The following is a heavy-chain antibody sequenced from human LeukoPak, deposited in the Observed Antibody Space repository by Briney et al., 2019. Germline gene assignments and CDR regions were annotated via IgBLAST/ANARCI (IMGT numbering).Heavy chain of an antibody. CDR2: ISGSGGST. J-gene: IGHJ5*01. Sequence: GGSLRLSCAASGFTFSSYAMSWVRQAPGKRLEWVSAISGSGGSTYYADSVKGRFTISRDNSKNTLFLQMNSLRVEDTAIYHCARWLAGTMADPWGQGTLVTVSS. CDR3: ARWLAGTMADP. CDR1: GFTFSSYA. D-gene: IGHD6-13*01. V-gene: IGHV3-23*01.